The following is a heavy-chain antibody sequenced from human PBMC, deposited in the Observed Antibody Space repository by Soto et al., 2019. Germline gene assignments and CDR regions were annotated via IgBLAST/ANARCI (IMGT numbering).Heavy chain of an antibody. D-gene: IGHD1-26*01. Sequence: QVQLVESGGGVVQPGRSLRLSCAASGFTFSSYAMHWVRQAPGKGLEWVAVISYDGRNKYYADSVKGRFTISRDNSKNTLYLQMNSLRAEDTAVYYCARRQVGAIDYWGQGTLVTVSS. J-gene: IGHJ4*02. V-gene: IGHV3-30-3*01. CDR2: ISYDGRNK. CDR3: ARRQVGAIDY. CDR1: GFTFSSYA.